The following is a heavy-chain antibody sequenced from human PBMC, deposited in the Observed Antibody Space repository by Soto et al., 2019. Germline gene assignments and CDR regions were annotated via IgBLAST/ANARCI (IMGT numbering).Heavy chain of an antibody. CDR1: GFSFSSCA. Sequence: PGGSLRLSCAASGFSFSSCAMSWVRQAPGKGLEWVASISKDGLDRYYSESVKGRFTISRDDSKNTVFLQMNSLKVEDTAAYFCASPREGQWLVFDHWGQRTLVTVS. V-gene: IGHV3-30-3*01. CDR3: ASPREGQWLVFDH. J-gene: IGHJ4*02. CDR2: ISKDGLDR. D-gene: IGHD6-19*01.